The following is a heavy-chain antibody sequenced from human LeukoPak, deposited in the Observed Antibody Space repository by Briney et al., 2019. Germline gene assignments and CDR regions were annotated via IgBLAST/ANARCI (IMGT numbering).Heavy chain of an antibody. CDR2: IIPILGIA. CDR1: GGTFSSYA. J-gene: IGHJ4*02. Sequence: SVKVSCKASGGTFSSYAISWVRQAPGQGLEWMGRIIPILGIANYAQKFQGRVTITADKSTSTAYMELSSLRSEDTAVYYCARDSILLPYDYWGQGTLVTVSS. D-gene: IGHD2-21*01. V-gene: IGHV1-69*04. CDR3: ARDSILLPYDY.